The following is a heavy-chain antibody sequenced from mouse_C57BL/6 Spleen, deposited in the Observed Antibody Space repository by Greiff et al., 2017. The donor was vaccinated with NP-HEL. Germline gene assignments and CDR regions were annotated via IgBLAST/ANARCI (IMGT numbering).Heavy chain of an antibody. V-gene: IGHV6-3*01. D-gene: IGHD2-5*01. CDR1: GFTFSNYW. Sequence: EVKVEESGGGLVQPGGSMKLSCVASGFTFSNYWMNWVRQSPEKGLEWVAQIRLKSDNYATHYAESVKGRFTISRDDSKSSVYLQMNNLRAEDTGIYYCTAFYYSNYDAMDYWGQGTSVTVSS. CDR2: IRLKSDNYAT. J-gene: IGHJ4*01. CDR3: TAFYYSNYDAMDY.